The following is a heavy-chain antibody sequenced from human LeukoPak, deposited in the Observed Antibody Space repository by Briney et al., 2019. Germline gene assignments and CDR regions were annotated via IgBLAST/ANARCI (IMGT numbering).Heavy chain of an antibody. J-gene: IGHJ4*02. CDR3: ARWGPAIVGATRGKAFDY. D-gene: IGHD1-26*01. CDR2: INHSGST. Sequence: SETLSPTCAVYGGSFSGYYWSWIRQPPGKGLEWIGEINHSGSTNYNPSLKSRVTISVDTSKNQFSLKLSSVTAADTAVYYCARWGPAIVGATRGKAFDYWGQGTLVTVSS. V-gene: IGHV4-34*01. CDR1: GGSFSGYY.